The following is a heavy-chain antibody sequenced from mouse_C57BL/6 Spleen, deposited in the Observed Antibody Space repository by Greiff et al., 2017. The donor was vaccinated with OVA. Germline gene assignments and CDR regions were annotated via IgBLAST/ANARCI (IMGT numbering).Heavy chain of an antibody. V-gene: IGHV1-18*01. J-gene: IGHJ3*01. CDR1: GYTFTDYN. CDR2: INPNNGGT. Sequence: VQLKESGPELVKPGASVKIPCKASGYTFTDYNMDWVKQSHGKSLEWIGDINPNNGGTIYNQKFKGKATLTVDKSSSTAYMELRSLTSEDSAVYYCARREDGPWFAYWGQGTLVTVSA. D-gene: IGHD2-3*01. CDR3: ARREDGPWFAY.